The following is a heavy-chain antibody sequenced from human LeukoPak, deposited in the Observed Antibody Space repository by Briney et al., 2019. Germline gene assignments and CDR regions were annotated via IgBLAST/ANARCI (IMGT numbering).Heavy chain of an antibody. CDR2: IIPIFGTA. V-gene: IGHV1-69*13. J-gene: IGHJ5*02. D-gene: IGHD2-2*01. CDR1: GGTFSSYA. Sequence: GASVTVSCKASGGTFSSYAISWVRQAPGQGLEWMGGIIPIFGTANYAQKFQGRVTITADESTSTAYMELSSLRSEDTAVYYCAREEVGVVPAAIYWFDPWGQGTLVTVSS. CDR3: AREEVGVVPAAIYWFDP.